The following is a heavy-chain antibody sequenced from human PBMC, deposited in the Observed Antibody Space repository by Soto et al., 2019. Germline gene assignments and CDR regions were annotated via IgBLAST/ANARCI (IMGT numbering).Heavy chain of an antibody. V-gene: IGHV1-69*01. CDR1: GGTFSSYA. D-gene: IGHD1-26*01. Sequence: QVQLVQSGAEVKKPGSSVKVSCKASGGTFSSYAISWVRQAPGQGLEWMGGIIPIFGTANYAQKFQGRVTITADESTSTAYMELSSPRSEDTAVYYCAREGSGSYYEMPDAFDIWGQGTMVTVSS. CDR3: AREGSGSYYEMPDAFDI. J-gene: IGHJ3*02. CDR2: IIPIFGTA.